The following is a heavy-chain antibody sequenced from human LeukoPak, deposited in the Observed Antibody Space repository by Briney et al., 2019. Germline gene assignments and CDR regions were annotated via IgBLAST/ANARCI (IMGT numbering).Heavy chain of an antibody. J-gene: IGHJ4*02. CDR2: ISSGSSTI. CDR3: AKLFDGWVATASDY. Sequence: GGSLRLSCAASGFTFSRYSMNWVRQAPGKRLEWVSYISSGSSTIYYADSVKGRFTISRDNAKNSVYLQMNSLRPEDTAVYYCAKLFDGWVATASDYWGQGTLVTVSS. CDR1: GFTFSRYS. D-gene: IGHD6-13*01. V-gene: IGHV3-48*01.